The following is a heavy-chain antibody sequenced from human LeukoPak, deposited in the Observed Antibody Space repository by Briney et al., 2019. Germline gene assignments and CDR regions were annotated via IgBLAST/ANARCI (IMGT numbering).Heavy chain of an antibody. CDR2: ISYDESNK. J-gene: IGHJ3*02. CDR1: GFTFSSYV. D-gene: IGHD3-22*01. CDR3: AKEAVNYYDSSGYFDDAFDI. V-gene: IGHV3-30*18. Sequence: GGSLRLSCAASGFTFSSYVMHWVRQAPGKGLEWVAVISYDESNKYYADSVKGRFTISRDNSKNTLYLQMNSLRAEDTAVYYCAKEAVNYYDSSGYFDDAFDIWGQGTMVTVSS.